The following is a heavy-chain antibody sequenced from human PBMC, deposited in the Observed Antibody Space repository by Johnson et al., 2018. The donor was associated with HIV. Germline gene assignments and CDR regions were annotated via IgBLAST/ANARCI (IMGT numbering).Heavy chain of an antibody. CDR3: ARELGIAQGLDAFDI. CDR1: GFTFSSYA. CDR2: ISYDGSNK. D-gene: IGHD3/OR15-3a*01. Sequence: QVQLVESGGGVVQPGRSLRLSCAASGFTFSSYAMHWVRQAPGKGLEWVAVISYDGSNKYYADSVKGRFTIYRDNSKNTRYLQMNSQRAEDTAVYYCARELGIAQGLDAFDIWGQGTMVTVSS. V-gene: IGHV3-30-3*01. J-gene: IGHJ3*02.